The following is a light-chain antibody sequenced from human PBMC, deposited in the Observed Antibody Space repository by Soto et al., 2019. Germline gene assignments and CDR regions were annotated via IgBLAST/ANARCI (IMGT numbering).Light chain of an antibody. Sequence: QSVLTQAASVSGSPGQPITISCTGTSSDVGAYNYVSWYQQHPGKAPKLMIYEVSNRPSGVSNRFSGSKSGNTASLTISGLQAADEADYFCSSYTSSSTLVVFGGGTKLTVL. CDR1: SSDVGAYNY. CDR2: EVS. CDR3: SSYTSSSTLVV. V-gene: IGLV2-14*01. J-gene: IGLJ2*01.